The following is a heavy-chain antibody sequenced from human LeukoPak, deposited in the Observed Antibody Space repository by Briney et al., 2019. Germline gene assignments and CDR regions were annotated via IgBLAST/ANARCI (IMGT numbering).Heavy chain of an antibody. D-gene: IGHD3-22*01. J-gene: IGHJ4*02. CDR1: GGSISSGSYY. CDR3: ARDSQVYDSSGYYFGFDY. Sequence: SQTLSLTCTVSGGSISSGSYYWSWIRQPAGKGLEWIGRIYTSGSTNYNPSLKSRVTISVDTSKNQFSLKLSSVTAADTAVYYCARDSQVYDSSGYYFGFDYWGRGTLVTVSS. V-gene: IGHV4-61*02. CDR2: IYTSGST.